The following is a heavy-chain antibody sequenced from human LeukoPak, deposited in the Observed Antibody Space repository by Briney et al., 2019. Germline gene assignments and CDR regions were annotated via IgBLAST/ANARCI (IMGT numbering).Heavy chain of an antibody. CDR2: IWSDGSNK. Sequence: PGRSLRLSCAASGFTFSSYGMHWVRQAPGKGLEWVAVIWSDGSNKYYADSVKGRLTISRDNSKDTLYLQTSSLRPEDTAVYYCARDDSATPSIDWGQGTLVTVSS. J-gene: IGHJ4*02. D-gene: IGHD3-3*02. CDR1: GFTFSSYG. CDR3: ARDDSATPSID. V-gene: IGHV3-33*01.